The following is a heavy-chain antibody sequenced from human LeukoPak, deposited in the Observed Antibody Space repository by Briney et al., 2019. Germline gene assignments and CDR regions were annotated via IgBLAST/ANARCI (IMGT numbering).Heavy chain of an antibody. CDR2: INPNSCAT. V-gene: IGHV1-2*02. CDR3: ARDGFFRDGSSGYWYFDF. D-gene: IGHD5-24*01. CDR1: GYTFTGYY. Sequence: GASVKVSCKASGYTFTGYYMHWVRQAPGQGLEWMGWINPNSCATSFAQKFQGRVTMTRDTSITTAYLVLSGLTSDDTAEYYCARDGFFRDGSSGYWYFDFWGRGTLVTVSS. J-gene: IGHJ2*01.